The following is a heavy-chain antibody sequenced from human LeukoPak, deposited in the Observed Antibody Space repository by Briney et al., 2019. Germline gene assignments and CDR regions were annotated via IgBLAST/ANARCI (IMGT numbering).Heavy chain of an antibody. J-gene: IGHJ4*02. CDR1: GCSISSYY. Sequence: PSETLSLTCTVSGCSISSYYLSWIRQPPGQGLEWIGYIYYNNSTNYNPYLKSRVTISVDTSKNHFSLKLSSLTAADKPVYYCCCSEYSSSSPDYWGQGTLVTVSS. V-gene: IGHV4-59*01. CDR2: IYYNNST. CDR3: CCSEYSSSSPDY. D-gene: IGHD6-6*01.